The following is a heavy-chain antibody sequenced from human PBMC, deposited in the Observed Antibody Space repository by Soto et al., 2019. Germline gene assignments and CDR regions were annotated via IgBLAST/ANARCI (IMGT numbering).Heavy chain of an antibody. CDR1: SGSISSSNW. CDR3: SATRGCTVAGSNY. D-gene: IGHD6-19*01. CDR2: IYQSGST. Sequence: QVQLQESGPGLVKPSGTLSLTCAVSSGSISSSNWWSWVREPPGKGLEWMGEIYQSGSTNYNPSLKSQVAKPVHKSKSQCSLKLSPVTAANTAVYYSSATRGCTVAGSNYWGQGTLVTVSS. V-gene: IGHV4-4*02. J-gene: IGHJ4*02.